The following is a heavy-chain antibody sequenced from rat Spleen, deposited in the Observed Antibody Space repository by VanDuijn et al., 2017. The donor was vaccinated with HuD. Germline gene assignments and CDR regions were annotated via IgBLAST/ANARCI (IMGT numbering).Heavy chain of an antibody. Sequence: EVQLVEYDGGLVQPGRSLKLSCAASGFTFSNSGMHWIRQAPTKGLEWVASINTGGDKTYYRDSVKDRFTASRDTTQNTLYLQMNSLRSEDTATYYCARGGFFRYWGQGVMVTVSS. CDR1: GFTFSNSG. J-gene: IGHJ2*01. CDR2: INTGGDKT. CDR3: ARGGFFRY. D-gene: IGHD1-6*01. V-gene: IGHV5S13*01.